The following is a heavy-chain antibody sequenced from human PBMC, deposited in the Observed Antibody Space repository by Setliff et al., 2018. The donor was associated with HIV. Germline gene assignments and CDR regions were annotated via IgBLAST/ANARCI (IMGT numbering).Heavy chain of an antibody. D-gene: IGHD3-16*02. CDR2: ISAYNGNT. CDR1: GYTFTSYG. CDR3: ARAKAVGGVIITGGLDV. J-gene: IGHJ6*02. Sequence: ASVKVSCKASGYTFTSYGISWVRQAPGQGLEWMGWISAYNGNTNYAQKLQGRVTMTTDTSTSTAYMELRSLRSDDTAVYYCARAKAVGGVIITGGLDVWGQGTTVTVSS. V-gene: IGHV1-18*01.